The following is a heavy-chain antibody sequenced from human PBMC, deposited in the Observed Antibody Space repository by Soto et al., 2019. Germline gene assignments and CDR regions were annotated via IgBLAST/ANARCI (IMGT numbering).Heavy chain of an antibody. CDR1: GDTFNGYY. CDR2: PNXXXGXK. CDR3: ARGDDCYYYYGMDV. Sequence: GASVKVSCKASGDTFNGYYIRLVRQAPGQALEWMXWPNXXXGXKXXXKXXKXRVTMTRDTCISTAYMELSRLRADDTPVCSCARGDDCYYYYGMDVWGQGTTATVS. J-gene: IGHJ6*02. V-gene: IGHV1-2*02. D-gene: IGHD1-1*01.